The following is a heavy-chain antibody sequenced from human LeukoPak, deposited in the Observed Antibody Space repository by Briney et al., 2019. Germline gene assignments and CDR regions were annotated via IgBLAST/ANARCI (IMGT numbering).Heavy chain of an antibody. CDR2: INHSGST. J-gene: IGHJ4*02. V-gene: IGHV4-34*01. Sequence: KSSETLSLTCAVYGGSFSGYYWSWIRQPPGKGLEWIGEINHSGSTNYNPSLKSRVTISVDTSKNQFSLKLSSVTAADTAVYYCARGAGTLPVYCGGDCYPGNFDYWGQGTLVTVSS. CDR1: GGSFSGYY. CDR3: ARGAGTLPVYCGGDCYPGNFDY. D-gene: IGHD2-21*02.